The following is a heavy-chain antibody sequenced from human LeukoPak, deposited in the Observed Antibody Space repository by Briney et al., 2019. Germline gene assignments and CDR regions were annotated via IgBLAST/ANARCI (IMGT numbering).Heavy chain of an antibody. D-gene: IGHD2-15*01. J-gene: IGHJ5*02. CDR2: IHSSGNT. CDR1: GGSISSYF. Sequence: SETLSLTCTVSGGSISSYFWSWIRQPPGKGLEWIGYIHSSGNTRYNPSLRSRVTMSVETSKNQFSLRLTSVTPADTAVYYCARVGRYCSGGSCYGENWFDPWGQGTLVTVSS. CDR3: ARVGRYCSGGSCYGENWFDP. V-gene: IGHV4-59*01.